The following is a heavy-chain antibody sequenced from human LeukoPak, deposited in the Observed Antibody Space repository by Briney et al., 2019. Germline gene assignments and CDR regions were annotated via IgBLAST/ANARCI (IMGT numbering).Heavy chain of an antibody. J-gene: IGHJ6*02. D-gene: IGHD5-18*01. CDR3: AREGYNYGRSYYYGMDV. Sequence: SETLSLTCTVSGGSISSSSYYWGWIRQPPGKGLEWIGSIYYSGSTYYNPSLKSRVTISVDTSKNQFSLKLSSVTAADTAVYYCAREGYNYGRSYYYGMDVWGQGTTVTVSS. V-gene: IGHV4-39*02. CDR1: GGSISSSSYY. CDR2: IYYSGST.